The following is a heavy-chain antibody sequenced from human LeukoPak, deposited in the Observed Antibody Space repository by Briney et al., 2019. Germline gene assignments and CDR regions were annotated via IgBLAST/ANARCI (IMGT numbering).Heavy chain of an antibody. D-gene: IGHD5-12*01. CDR3: ARSKDIVATIMPYYYYYYYMDV. Sequence: ASVKVSCKASGYTFTSYGISWVRQAPGQGLEWMGWISAYNGNTNYAQKLQGRVTMTTDTSTSTAYMELRSLRSDDTAVYYCARSKDIVATIMPYYYYYYYMDVWGKGTTVTVSS. J-gene: IGHJ6*03. CDR1: GYTFTSYG. CDR2: ISAYNGNT. V-gene: IGHV1-18*01.